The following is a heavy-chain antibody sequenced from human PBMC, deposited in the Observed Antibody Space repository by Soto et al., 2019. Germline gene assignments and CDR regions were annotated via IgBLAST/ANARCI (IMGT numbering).Heavy chain of an antibody. CDR3: VRNRYSSSYWYFDL. Sequence: PSETLSLTCAVYGGSFSGYYWSWIRQPPGKGLEWIGEINHSGSTNYNPSLKSRVTISVDTSKNQFSLYLQTNSLRAEDTAVYNCVRNRYSSSYWYFDLWGRGTLVTVSS. CDR1: GGSFSGYY. CDR2: INHSGST. D-gene: IGHD6-13*01. J-gene: IGHJ2*01. V-gene: IGHV4-34*01.